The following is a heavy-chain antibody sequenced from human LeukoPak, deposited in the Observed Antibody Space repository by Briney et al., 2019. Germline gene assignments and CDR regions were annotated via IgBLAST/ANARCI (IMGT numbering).Heavy chain of an antibody. CDR1: GFSFSRYN. CDR3: ARYSGTYRDY. V-gene: IGHV3-21*01. D-gene: IGHD1-26*01. Sequence: PGGSLRLSCVASGFSFSRYNMNWVRQAPGKGLEWVSSITSGSSYIFYADSVKGRFTISRDNAKNSLYLQMSSRRAEDTAVYYCARYSGTYRDYWGQGTLVTVSS. J-gene: IGHJ4*02. CDR2: ITSGSSYI.